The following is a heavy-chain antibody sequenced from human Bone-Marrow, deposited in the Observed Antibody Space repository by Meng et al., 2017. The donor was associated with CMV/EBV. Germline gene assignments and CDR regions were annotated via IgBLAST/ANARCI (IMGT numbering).Heavy chain of an antibody. CDR3: ARDLLGGSYYPFDY. D-gene: IGHD1-26*01. Sequence: GESLKISCAASGFTFSSYSMNWVRQAPGKGLEWVSYISSSSSTIFYADSVKGRFTISRDDAKNSLYLQMNSLRAEDTAVYYCARDLLGGSYYPFDYWGQGTLVTVSS. CDR1: GFTFSSYS. J-gene: IGHJ4*02. V-gene: IGHV3-48*04. CDR2: ISSSSSTI.